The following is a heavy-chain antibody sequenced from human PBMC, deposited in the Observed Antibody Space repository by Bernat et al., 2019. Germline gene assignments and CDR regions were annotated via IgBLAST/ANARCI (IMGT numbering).Heavy chain of an antibody. CDR2: IYWDDDK. V-gene: IGHV2-5*02. Sequence: QITLKESGPTLVKPTQTLTLTCTFSGFSLSTSGVGVGWIRQPPGKALEWLTLIYWDDDKRYSPSLKSRLTITKDTSKKQVVLTMTNMDPVDTATYFCAHFSRVVAGSYFDYWGQGTLVTVSS. D-gene: IGHD6-19*01. J-gene: IGHJ4*02. CDR1: GFSLSTSGVG. CDR3: AHFSRVVAGSYFDY.